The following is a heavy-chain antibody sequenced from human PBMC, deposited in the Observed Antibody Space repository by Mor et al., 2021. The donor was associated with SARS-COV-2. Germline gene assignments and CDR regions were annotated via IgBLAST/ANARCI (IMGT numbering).Heavy chain of an antibody. V-gene: IGHV1-58*02. CDR1: TFTSST. Sequence: TFTSSTMQWVRQARGQRLEWIGWIVVGSGNTNYAQKFQERVTISRDMSTSTAYMELSSLRSEDTAVYYCVASVVAPGPFDCWGQGTLVT. D-gene: IGHD2-2*01. CDR3: VASVVAPGPFDC. J-gene: IGHJ4*02. CDR2: IVVGSGNT.